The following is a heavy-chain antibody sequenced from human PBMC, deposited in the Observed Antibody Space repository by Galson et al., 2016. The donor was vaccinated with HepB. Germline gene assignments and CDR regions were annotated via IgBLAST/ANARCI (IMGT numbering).Heavy chain of an antibody. CDR2: IYYSGST. D-gene: IGHD4-17*01. J-gene: IGHJ4*02. CDR1: GGSISSSSYY. Sequence: SETLSLTCTVSGGSISSSSYYWGWIRRPPGKGLEWIGSIYYSGSTYYNPSLKSRVTISVDTSKNQFSLKLSSVTAADTAVYYCARRGRLGCFDYWGQGTLVTVSS. V-gene: IGHV4-39*01. CDR3: ARRGRLGCFDY.